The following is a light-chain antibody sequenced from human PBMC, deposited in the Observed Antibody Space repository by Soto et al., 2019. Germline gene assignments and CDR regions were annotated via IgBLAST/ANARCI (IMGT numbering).Light chain of an antibody. Sequence: EIVLTQSPGTLSLSPGERATLSCRASQSVSSSYLAWYQQKPGQAPRLLIYGASSRSTGIPARFSGSGSATDFTLTISSLEPEDFAVYYCQQYGSSPGTFGQGTKVEIK. CDR3: QQYGSSPGT. CDR1: QSVSSSY. V-gene: IGKV3-20*01. J-gene: IGKJ1*01. CDR2: GAS.